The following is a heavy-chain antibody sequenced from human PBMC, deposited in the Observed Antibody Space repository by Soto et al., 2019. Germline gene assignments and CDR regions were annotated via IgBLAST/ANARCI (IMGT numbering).Heavy chain of an antibody. CDR2: IYYSGST. V-gene: IGHV4-59*01. Sequence: SEALSLTFTVSGCSLSSYYWSWIRQPPGKGLEWIGYIYYSGSTNYNPSLKSRVTISVDTSKNQFSLKLSSVTAADTAVYYCARGWFDPWGQGTLVTVSS. CDR1: GCSLSSYY. CDR3: ARGWFDP. J-gene: IGHJ5*02.